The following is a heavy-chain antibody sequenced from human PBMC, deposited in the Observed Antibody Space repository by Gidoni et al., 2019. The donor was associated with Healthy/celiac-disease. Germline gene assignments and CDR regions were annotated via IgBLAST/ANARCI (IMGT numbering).Heavy chain of an antibody. J-gene: IGHJ3*02. V-gene: IGHV3-11*05. Sequence: QVQLVESGGGLVKPGGSLRLSCAASGFTFSDYYMSWIRQAPGKGLEWVSYISSSSIYTNYADSVKGRFTISRDNAKNSLYLQMNSLRAEDTAVYYCARDPSVYCSSTSCSAGAFDIWGQGTMVTVSS. CDR1: GFTFSDYY. CDR2: ISSSSIYT. D-gene: IGHD2-2*01. CDR3: ARDPSVYCSSTSCSAGAFDI.